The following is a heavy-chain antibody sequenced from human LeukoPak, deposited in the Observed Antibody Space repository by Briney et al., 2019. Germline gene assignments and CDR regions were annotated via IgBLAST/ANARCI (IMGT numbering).Heavy chain of an antibody. D-gene: IGHD4-11*01. V-gene: IGHV1-69*04. CDR2: IIPIFGIA. J-gene: IGHJ6*02. CDR1: GGTFSSYA. Sequence: SVKVSCKASGGTFSSYAISWVRQAPGQGLGWMGRIIPIFGIANYAQKLQGRVTISADKSTSTAYMELSSLRSEDTAVYYCARDSHYSNYVYYYYGMDVWGQGTTVTVSS. CDR3: ARDSHYSNYVYYYYGMDV.